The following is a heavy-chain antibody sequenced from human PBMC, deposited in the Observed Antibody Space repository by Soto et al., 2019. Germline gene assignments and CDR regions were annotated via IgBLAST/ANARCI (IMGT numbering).Heavy chain of an antibody. V-gene: IGHV3-30-3*01. D-gene: IGHD3-10*01. CDR3: ARPQYYYGSGTSGPSY. J-gene: IGHJ4*02. CDR1: GFTLSSYA. Sequence: SGGSLRLSCAASGFTLSSYAIHWVRQAPGKGLEWVAVISYDGGRTYYADSVKGRFTIFRDNSKNTLYLQMKSLRPDDTAMYYCARPQYYYGSGTSGPSYWGQGTLVTVSS. CDR2: ISYDGGRT.